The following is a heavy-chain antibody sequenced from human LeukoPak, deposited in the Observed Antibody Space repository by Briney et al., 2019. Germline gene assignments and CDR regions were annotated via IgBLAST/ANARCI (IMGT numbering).Heavy chain of an antibody. J-gene: IGHJ6*02. V-gene: IGHV3-11*01. CDR2: ISRSGDSL. CDR1: GFPFRDYY. D-gene: IGHD3-9*01. CDR3: AREVVIFPDYYYYGMDV. Sequence: SGGSLRLSCAASGFPFRDYYMTWTRQAPGKGLEWISYISRSGDSLYYADSVEGRFTISRDNAKNSLFLQMNSLRADDTAVYYCAREVVIFPDYYYYGMDVWGQGTTVTVSS.